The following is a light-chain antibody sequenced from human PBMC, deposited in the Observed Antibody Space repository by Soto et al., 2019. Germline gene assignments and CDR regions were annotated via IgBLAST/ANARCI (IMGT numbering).Light chain of an antibody. J-gene: IGKJ5*01. CDR1: QSVTSSY. CDR2: GAS. Sequence: EIVLTQSPGTLSLSPGERVTLSCRASQSVTSSYVAWYQQKSGQAPRLLLYGASSRATGIPDRFSGSGSETDFTITISRLEPEDFALYYCQQYGSSAPITFGQGTRLEIK. CDR3: QQYGSSAPIT. V-gene: IGKV3-20*01.